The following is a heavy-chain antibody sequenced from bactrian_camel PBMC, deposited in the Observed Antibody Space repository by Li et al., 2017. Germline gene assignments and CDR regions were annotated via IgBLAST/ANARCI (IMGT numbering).Heavy chain of an antibody. CDR2: IGSDESV. CDR1: GFTFSFYQ. J-gene: IGHJ4*01. Sequence: DVQLVESGGGLVQPGGSLRLACAASGFTFSFYQMYWVRQAPGKGLEWVSVIGSDESVWYADSVAGRFTISRDNTKNTATLQMNTLKPEDTAVYYCALGPVNYWGQGTQ. V-gene: IGHV3S10*01. CDR3: ALGPVNY.